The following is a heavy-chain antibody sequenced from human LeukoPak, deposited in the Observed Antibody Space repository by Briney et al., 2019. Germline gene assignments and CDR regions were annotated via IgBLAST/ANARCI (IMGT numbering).Heavy chain of an antibody. J-gene: IGHJ4*02. CDR3: ARDGMVATYSDY. D-gene: IGHD5-12*01. V-gene: IGHV1-69*04. Sequence: SVKVSCKASGGTFSSYAISWVRQAPGQGLEWMGRIIPILGIANYAQKFQGRVTITADKSTSTAYMELSSLRSEDTAVYYCARDGMVATYSDYWGQGTLVTVSS. CDR2: IIPILGIA. CDR1: GGTFSSYA.